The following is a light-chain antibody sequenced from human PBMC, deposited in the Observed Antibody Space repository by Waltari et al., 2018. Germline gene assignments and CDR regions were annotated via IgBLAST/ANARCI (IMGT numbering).Light chain of an antibody. CDR3: QQDDNLPIT. Sequence: DIQMTQSPSSLSASVGDRVTITCQASQDITNYLNWYQQRPGKAPKLLIYDASNLETGVPSRFSGSGSGTDFTFTISSLQPEDIATYYCQQDDNLPITFGQGTRLEMK. V-gene: IGKV1-33*01. CDR2: DAS. CDR1: QDITNY. J-gene: IGKJ5*01.